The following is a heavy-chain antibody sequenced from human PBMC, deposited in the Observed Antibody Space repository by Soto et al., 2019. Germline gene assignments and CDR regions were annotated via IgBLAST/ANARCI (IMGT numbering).Heavy chain of an antibody. CDR2: VTGSGGTT. CDR1: GFTFSNYA. V-gene: IGHV3-23*01. Sequence: GGSLRLSCAASGFTFSNYAMNWVRQAPGKGLEWVSGVTGSGGTTFYADYVKGRFTISRDNSKNTVYLQMNSVRADDAAVYYCAKEYTSISKGSFDFWGQGALVTVSA. D-gene: IGHD3-3*02. CDR3: AKEYTSISKGSFDF. J-gene: IGHJ4*02.